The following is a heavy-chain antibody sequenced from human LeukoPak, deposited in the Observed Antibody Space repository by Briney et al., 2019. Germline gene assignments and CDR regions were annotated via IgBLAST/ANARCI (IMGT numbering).Heavy chain of an antibody. CDR2: IKQDGSEK. Sequence: GGSLRLSCAASGFTFSTYWMSWVRQAPGTALGWVASIKQDGSEKSYVDSVKGRFTISRDNAKNSLYLQMNSLRAEDTAVYYCARGGYQLLWYWGQGTLVTVSS. J-gene: IGHJ4*02. CDR3: ARGGYQLLWY. CDR1: GFTFSTYW. D-gene: IGHD2-2*01. V-gene: IGHV3-7*04.